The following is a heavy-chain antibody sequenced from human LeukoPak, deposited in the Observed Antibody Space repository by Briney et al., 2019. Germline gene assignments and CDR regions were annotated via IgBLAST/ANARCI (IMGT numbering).Heavy chain of an antibody. Sequence: GGSLRLSCVASGFTFRKYNMHWVRQAPGKGLEWISYISSSSSAIYYADSVKGRFTISRDNAKNSLYLQMNSLRAEDTAVYYCARVKYYDSSGYYMPDAFDIWGQGTMVTVSS. CDR1: GFTFRKYN. CDR2: ISSSSSAI. CDR3: ARVKYYDSSGYYMPDAFDI. J-gene: IGHJ3*02. V-gene: IGHV3-48*04. D-gene: IGHD3-22*01.